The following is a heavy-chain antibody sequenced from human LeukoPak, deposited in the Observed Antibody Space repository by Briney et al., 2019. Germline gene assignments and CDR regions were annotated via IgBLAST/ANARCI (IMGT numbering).Heavy chain of an antibody. Sequence: ASVRVSCKASGYTFTGYDINWVRQATGQGLEWMGWMNPNTGDTGYAQKFQGRVTMTRNSSIDTAYMELSGLRSEDTAVYYCTRGSLSGSSRDYWGQGTLLTVSS. CDR1: GYTFTGYD. CDR3: TRGSLSGSSRDY. D-gene: IGHD1-26*01. CDR2: MNPNTGDT. J-gene: IGHJ4*02. V-gene: IGHV1-8*01.